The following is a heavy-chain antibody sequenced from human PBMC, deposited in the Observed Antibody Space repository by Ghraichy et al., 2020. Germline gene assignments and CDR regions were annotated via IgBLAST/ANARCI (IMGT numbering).Heavy chain of an antibody. V-gene: IGHV3-7*01. J-gene: IGHJ4*02. D-gene: IGHD6-19*01. CDR2: IKKDGSEK. Sequence: GGSLRLSCAASGFIFRGYRMSWVRQAPGKGLEWVANIKKDGSEKYYVDSVKGRFTISRDNAKNSLYLQMNSLRAEDTAVYYCARDLGGGWYFDYWGQGALVTVSS. CDR1: GFIFRGYR. CDR3: ARDLGGGWYFDY.